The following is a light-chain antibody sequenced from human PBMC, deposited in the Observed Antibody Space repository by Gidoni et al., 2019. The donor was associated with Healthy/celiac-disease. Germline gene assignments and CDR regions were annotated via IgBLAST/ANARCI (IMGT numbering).Light chain of an antibody. Sequence: EIVLTQSPATLSLSPGERATLSCRASQSVSSYLAWYQQKPGQAPRLLIYDASDRATGIPARFSGSGSGTDFTLTISSLGPEDFAVYCCQQRGTFGQGTRVEIK. CDR1: QSVSSY. J-gene: IGKJ1*01. V-gene: IGKV3-11*01. CDR3: QQRGT. CDR2: DAS.